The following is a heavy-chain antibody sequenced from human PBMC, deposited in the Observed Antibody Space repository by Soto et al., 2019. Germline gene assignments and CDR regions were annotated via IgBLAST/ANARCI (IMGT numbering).Heavy chain of an antibody. Sequence: GESLKISCKGSGDSFTSYWIGWVRQMPGKGLEWMGIIYPGDSDTRYSPSFQGQVTISADKSISTAYLQWSSLEASDTAMYYCARRRDRVAAAAPYYYYGMDVWGQGTTVTVSS. CDR3: ARRRDRVAAAAPYYYYGMDV. D-gene: IGHD6-13*01. J-gene: IGHJ6*02. V-gene: IGHV5-51*01. CDR1: GDSFTSYW. CDR2: IYPGDSDT.